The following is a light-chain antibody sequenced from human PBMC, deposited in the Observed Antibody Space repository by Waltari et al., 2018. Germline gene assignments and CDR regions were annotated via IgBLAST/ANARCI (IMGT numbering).Light chain of an antibody. CDR1: QSISSY. J-gene: IGKJ2*01. CDR3: QQSYSTPNT. Sequence: IQMTQSQSSLSASVGDRVTITCRASQSISSYLNWYQQKPGKAPKLLIYAASSLQSGVPSRFSGSGSGTDFTLTISSLQPEDFATYYCQQSYSTPNTFGQGTKLEIK. V-gene: IGKV1-39*01. CDR2: AAS.